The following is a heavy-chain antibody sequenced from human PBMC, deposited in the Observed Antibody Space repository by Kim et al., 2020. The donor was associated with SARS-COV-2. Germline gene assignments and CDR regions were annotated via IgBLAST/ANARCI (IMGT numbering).Heavy chain of an antibody. CDR3: AHTSSGSYPNWFDP. D-gene: IGHD3-10*01. V-gene: IGHV2-5*01. J-gene: IGHJ5*02. Sequence: SPSLKSRLTITKDTSKNQVVLTMTNMDPVDTATYYCAHTSSGSYPNWFDPWGQGTLVTVSS.